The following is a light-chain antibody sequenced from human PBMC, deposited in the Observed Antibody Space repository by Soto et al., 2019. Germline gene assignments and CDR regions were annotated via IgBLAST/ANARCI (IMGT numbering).Light chain of an antibody. J-gene: IGKJ4*01. CDR1: QNININ. V-gene: IGKV3D-15*01. CDR2: GAS. CDR3: QQYKDWPPLP. Sequence: EIVMTQSPVILSVSPGEIATLSCRASQNININLAWYQQRPGQAPRVLIYGASSRASGIPDRFSGSGSGTDFPLTINRLEPDDLAFYYGQQYKDWPPLPFGGGTRVDMK.